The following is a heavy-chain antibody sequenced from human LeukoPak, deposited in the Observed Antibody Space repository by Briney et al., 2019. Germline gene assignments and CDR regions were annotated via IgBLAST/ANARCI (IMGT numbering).Heavy chain of an antibody. J-gene: IGHJ4*02. CDR2: FNPSDGRA. CDR1: GYTFTSYY. CDR3: ARQAVTTGWYFDY. D-gene: IGHD4-17*01. V-gene: IGHV1-46*01. Sequence: ASVKVSCKASGYTFTSYYLHWVRQAPGQGLEWMGIFNPSDGRATYTKKFQGRVTVTRDTSTSTVCMDLSSLRSDDTAIYYCARQAVTTGWYFDYWGQGTLVAVSS.